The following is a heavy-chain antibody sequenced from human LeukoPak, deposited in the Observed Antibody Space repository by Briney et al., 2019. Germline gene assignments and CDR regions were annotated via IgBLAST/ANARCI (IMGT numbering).Heavy chain of an antibody. Sequence: PGGSLRLSCVASGFTYSHNGMHWVRQAPGKGLEWVAFIQYDGNTIFYADSVKGRFTISRDNSKNSLYLQMNSLRTEDTALYYCAKGKNTGSYLSHVDYWGQGTLVTVSS. CDR2: IQYDGNTI. D-gene: IGHD3-10*01. CDR3: AKGKNTGSYLSHVDY. CDR1: GFTYSHNG. V-gene: IGHV3-30*02. J-gene: IGHJ4*02.